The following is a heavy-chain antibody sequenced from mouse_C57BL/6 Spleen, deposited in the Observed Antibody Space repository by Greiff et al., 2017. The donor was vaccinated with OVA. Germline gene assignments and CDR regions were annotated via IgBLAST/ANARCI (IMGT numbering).Heavy chain of an antibody. J-gene: IGHJ4*01. CDR1: GFTFSSYG. CDR2: ISSGGSYT. CDR3: ARAFHYYGSPYYYAMDY. Sequence: EVKLVESGGDLVKPGGSLKLSCAASGFTFSSYGMSWVRQTPDKRLEWVATISSGGSYTYYPDSVKGRFTISRDNAKNTLYLQMSSLKSEDTAMYYCARAFHYYGSPYYYAMDYWGQGTSVTVSS. V-gene: IGHV5-6*01. D-gene: IGHD1-1*01.